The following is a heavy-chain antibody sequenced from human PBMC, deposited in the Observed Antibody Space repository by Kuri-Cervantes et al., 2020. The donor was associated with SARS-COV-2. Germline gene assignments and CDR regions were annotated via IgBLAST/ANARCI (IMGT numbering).Heavy chain of an antibody. CDR2: IDWDDDK. Sequence: SGPTLGKPTQTLTLTCTFSGFSLTTSGMCVAWIRQPPGKALEWLARIDWDDDKYYSTSLKTRLTISKDTSKDQVVLTMTNMDPVDTATYYCVRIRAATVIADYWGQGTLVTVSS. J-gene: IGHJ4*02. D-gene: IGHD5-18*01. CDR3: VRIRAATVIADY. V-gene: IGHV2-70*11. CDR1: GFSLTTSGMC.